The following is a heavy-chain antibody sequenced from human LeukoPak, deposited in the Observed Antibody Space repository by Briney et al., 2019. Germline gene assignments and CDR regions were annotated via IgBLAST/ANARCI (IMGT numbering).Heavy chain of an antibody. CDR3: ARRDHYYDSSGYSLGVFGY. D-gene: IGHD3-22*01. J-gene: IGHJ4*02. V-gene: IGHV1-46*01. CDR2: INPTGGST. CDR1: GYTFTSYY. Sequence: ASVKVSCKASGYTFTSYYMHWVRQAPGQGLEWMGLINPTGGSTGYAQKFQGRVTMTRDTSTSTDYMELSSLRSEDTAVYYCARRDHYYDSSGYSLGVFGYWGQGTLVTVSS.